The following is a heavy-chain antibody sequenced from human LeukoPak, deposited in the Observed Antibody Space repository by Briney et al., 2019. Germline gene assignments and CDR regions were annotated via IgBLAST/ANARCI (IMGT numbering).Heavy chain of an antibody. J-gene: IGHJ4*02. V-gene: IGHV1-69*04. Sequence: SVKVSCKASGGTFSSYAISWVRQAPGQGLEWMGRIIPILGIANYAQKFQGRVTMTEDTSTDTAYMELSSLRSEDTAVYYCATERPGIAAAGTHFDYWGQGTLVTVSS. D-gene: IGHD6-13*01. CDR3: ATERPGIAAAGTHFDY. CDR1: GGTFSSYA. CDR2: IIPILGIA.